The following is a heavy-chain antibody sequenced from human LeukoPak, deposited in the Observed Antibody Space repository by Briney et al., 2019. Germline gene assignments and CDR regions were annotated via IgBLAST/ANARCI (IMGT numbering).Heavy chain of an antibody. CDR3: ASDIVLMVYAIYTTDY. V-gene: IGHV3-23*01. Sequence: HTGGSLRLSCAASGFTFSSYVMSWVRQAPGKGLEWVSAISGSGGSTYYADSVKGRFTISRDNSKNTLYLQMNSLRAEDTAVYYCASDIVLMVYAIYTTDYWGQGTLVTVSS. CDR1: GFTFSSYV. J-gene: IGHJ4*02. CDR2: ISGSGGST. D-gene: IGHD2-8*01.